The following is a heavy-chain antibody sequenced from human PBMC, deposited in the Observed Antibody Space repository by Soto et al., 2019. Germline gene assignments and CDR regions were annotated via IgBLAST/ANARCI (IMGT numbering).Heavy chain of an antibody. CDR2: ISYDGSNK. Sequence: GGSLRLSCAASGFTFSSYAMHWVRQAPGKGLEWVAVISYDGSNKYYADSVKGRFTISRDNSKNTLYLQMNSLRAEDTAVYYCASTMIGSGAFDIWGQGTMVTVSS. CDR1: GFTFSSYA. D-gene: IGHD3-22*01. CDR3: ASTMIGSGAFDI. V-gene: IGHV3-30-3*01. J-gene: IGHJ3*02.